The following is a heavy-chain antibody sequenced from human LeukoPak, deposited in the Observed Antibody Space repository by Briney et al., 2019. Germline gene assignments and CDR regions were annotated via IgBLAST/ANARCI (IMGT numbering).Heavy chain of an antibody. J-gene: IGHJ4*02. Sequence: GGSLRLSCAASGFAFSSYAMNWVRQAPGKGLEWVAFIRYDGSNKYYADSVKGRFTISRDNSKNTLYLQMNSLRAEDTAVYYCAKDLKQQLPHYWGQGTLVTVSS. CDR3: AKDLKQQLPHY. CDR1: GFAFSSYA. V-gene: IGHV3-30*02. CDR2: IRYDGSNK. D-gene: IGHD6-13*01.